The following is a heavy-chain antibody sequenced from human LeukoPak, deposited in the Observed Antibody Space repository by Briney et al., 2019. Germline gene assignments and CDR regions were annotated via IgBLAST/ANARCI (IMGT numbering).Heavy chain of an antibody. D-gene: IGHD6-6*01. CDR2: IYYSGST. J-gene: IGHJ5*02. CDR1: GGSISSSSYY. Sequence: SETLSLTCTVSGGSISSSSYYWGWIRQPPGKGLEWIGSIYYSGSTYYNPSLKSRVTISVDTSKSQFSLKLSSVTAADTAVYYCARASIAGNWFDPWGQGTLVTVSS. V-gene: IGHV4-39*01. CDR3: ARASIAGNWFDP.